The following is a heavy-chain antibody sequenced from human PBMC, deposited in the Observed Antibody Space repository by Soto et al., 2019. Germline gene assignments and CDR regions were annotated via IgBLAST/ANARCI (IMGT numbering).Heavy chain of an antibody. CDR1: GYTFTSYG. V-gene: IGHV1-18*01. J-gene: IGHJ4*02. D-gene: IGHD3-10*01. Sequence: ASVKVSCKASGYTFTSYGISWVRQAPGQGLEWMGWISAGNGNTKYSQKFQGRVTITRDTSASTAYMELSSLRSVDTATYYCARGGWTTYYSPFFDYWGQGTLVTVSS. CDR3: ARGGWTTYYSPFFDY. CDR2: ISAGNGNT.